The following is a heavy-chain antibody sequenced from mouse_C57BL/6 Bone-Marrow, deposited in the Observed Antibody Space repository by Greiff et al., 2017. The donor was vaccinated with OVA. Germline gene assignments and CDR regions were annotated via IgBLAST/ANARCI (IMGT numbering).Heavy chain of an antibody. CDR1: GFTFSSYA. V-gene: IGHV5-4*01. CDR3: ARDRITTDPFAY. Sequence: EVMLVESGGGLVKPGGSLKLSCAASGFTFSSYAMSWVRQTPEKRLEWVATISDGGSYTYYPDNVKGRFTISRDNAKNNLYLQMSHLKSEDTAMYYCARDRITTDPFAYWGQGTLVTVSA. CDR2: ISDGGSYT. D-gene: IGHD1-1*01. J-gene: IGHJ3*01.